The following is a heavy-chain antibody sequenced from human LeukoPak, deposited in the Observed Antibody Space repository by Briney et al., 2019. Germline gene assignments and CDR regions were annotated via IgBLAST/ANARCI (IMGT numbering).Heavy chain of an antibody. CDR3: AKDRLAAAGKVLWFDP. J-gene: IGHJ5*02. V-gene: IGHV3-23*01. D-gene: IGHD6-13*01. CDR2: ISGSGGST. CDR1: GFTFSSYA. Sequence: GGSLRLSCAASGFTFSSYAMSWVRQAPGKGLEWVSAISGSGGSTYYADSVKGRFTISRDNSKNTLYLQMNSLRAEDTAVYYCAKDRLAAAGKVLWFDPWGQGTLVTVS.